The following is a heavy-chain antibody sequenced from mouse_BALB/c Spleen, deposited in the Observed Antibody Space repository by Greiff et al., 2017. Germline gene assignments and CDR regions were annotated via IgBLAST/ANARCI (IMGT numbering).Heavy chain of an antibody. V-gene: IGHV5-6*02. CDR2: ISSGGSYT. Sequence: EVMLVESGGDLVKPGGSLKLSCAASGFTFSSYGLSWVRQTPDKRLEWVATISSGGSYTYYPDSVKGRFTISRDNAKNTLYLQMSSLKSEDTAMYYCASYDYDDVPYYYAMDYWGQGTSVTVSS. CDR1: GFTFSSYG. D-gene: IGHD2-4*01. CDR3: ASYDYDDVPYYYAMDY. J-gene: IGHJ4*01.